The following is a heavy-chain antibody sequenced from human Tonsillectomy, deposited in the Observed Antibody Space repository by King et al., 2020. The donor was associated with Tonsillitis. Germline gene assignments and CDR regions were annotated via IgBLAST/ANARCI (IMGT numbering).Heavy chain of an antibody. J-gene: IGHJ3*02. CDR2: IYPGDSDT. CDR3: ARRLYTAVDAFDI. Sequence: QLVQSGAEVKKPGESLKISCKGSGYSFTTYWIAWVRQMPGKGLEWMGIIYPGDSDTRYSPSFQGQVTISADKSISTAYLQWSSLKASDTAIYYCARRLYTAVDAFDIWGQGTMVTVSS. D-gene: IGHD5-18*01. V-gene: IGHV5-51*01. CDR1: GYSFTTYW.